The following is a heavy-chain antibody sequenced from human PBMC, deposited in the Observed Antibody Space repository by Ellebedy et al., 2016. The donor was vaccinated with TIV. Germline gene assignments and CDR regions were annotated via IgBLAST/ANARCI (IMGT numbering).Heavy chain of an antibody. CDR2: ISGSIDNT. CDR1: GFTFSSYA. D-gene: IGHD6-13*01. CDR3: AKVDSSWYYRLYFDY. Sequence: GGSLRLXXAASGFTFSSYAMTWVRQAPGKGLEWVSVISGSIDNTYYADSVKGRFTISRDNSKNTLYLQMNSLRAEDTAIYYCAKVDSSWYYRLYFDYWGQGTLVTVSS. J-gene: IGHJ4*02. V-gene: IGHV3-23*01.